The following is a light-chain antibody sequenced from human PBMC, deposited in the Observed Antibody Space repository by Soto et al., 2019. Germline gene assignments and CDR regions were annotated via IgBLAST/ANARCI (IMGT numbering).Light chain of an antibody. Sequence: EIVLTQSPATLSLSPGERATLSCRASQSVRNYLAWSQQKPGQAPRLLIYDASNRATGIPARFSGSGSGTGFTLTISSLEPEDFAVYYCHQRGTWPWTFGQGTKVEIK. CDR1: QSVRNY. V-gene: IGKV3-11*01. J-gene: IGKJ1*01. CDR2: DAS. CDR3: HQRGTWPWT.